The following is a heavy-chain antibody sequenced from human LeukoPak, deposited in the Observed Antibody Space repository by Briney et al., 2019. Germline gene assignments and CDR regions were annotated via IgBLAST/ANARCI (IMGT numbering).Heavy chain of an antibody. CDR2: IYHSGST. CDR1: GYSISSGYY. V-gene: IGHV4-38-2*02. CDR3: ARNIPNYYDSSGYYRRGAFDI. D-gene: IGHD3-22*01. Sequence: SETLSLTCTVSGYSISSGYYWGWIRQPPGKGLGWIGSIYHSGSTYYNPSLKSRVTISVDTSKNQFSLKLSSVTAADTAVYYCARNIPNYYDSSGYYRRGAFDIWGQGTMVTVSS. J-gene: IGHJ3*02.